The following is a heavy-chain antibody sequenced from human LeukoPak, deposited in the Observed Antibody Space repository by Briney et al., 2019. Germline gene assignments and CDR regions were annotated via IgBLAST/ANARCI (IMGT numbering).Heavy chain of an antibody. CDR3: ARHLFTVTKGFDI. D-gene: IGHD4-17*01. V-gene: IGHV4-59*11. Sequence: NTSETLSLTCAVSDDSFSSHYWTWIRQPPGKGLEWIGYISYIGRTNYNPSLKSRVTISIDTSKNQFSLKLTSVTAADTAVYYCARHLFTVTKGFDIWCQGTMVSVSP. J-gene: IGHJ3*02. CDR1: DDSFSSHY. CDR2: ISYIGRT.